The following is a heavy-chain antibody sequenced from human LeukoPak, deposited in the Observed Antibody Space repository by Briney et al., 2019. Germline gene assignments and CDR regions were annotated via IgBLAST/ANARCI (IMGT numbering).Heavy chain of an antibody. J-gene: IGHJ1*01. CDR2: ISGSGDST. V-gene: IGHV3-23*01. CDR3: ARIGSITGYFQH. Sequence: GGSLRLSCAASGFTFSNYAMRWVRQAPGKGLEWVSGISGSGDSTYYADSVKGRFTISRDNAKNSLYLQMNSLRAEDTAVYYCARIGSITGYFQHWGQGTLVTVSS. D-gene: IGHD1-20*01. CDR1: GFTFSNYA.